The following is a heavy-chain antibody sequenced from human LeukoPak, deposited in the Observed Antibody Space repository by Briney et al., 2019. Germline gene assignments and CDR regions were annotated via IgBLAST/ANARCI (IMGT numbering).Heavy chain of an antibody. J-gene: IGHJ5*02. V-gene: IGHV3-11*01. D-gene: IGHD6-13*01. CDR3: ARSIVIAEAATLIPWFDP. CDR2: ISSGVTTL. CDR1: GFSFSDYY. Sequence: GGSLRLSCAASGFSFSDYYTSWIRQAPGEGLEWISYISSGVTTLYYADSVRGRCTIPGDNAENCRYLQMSGLREDDTAVYYCARSIVIAEAATLIPWFDPWGPGTLVIVSS.